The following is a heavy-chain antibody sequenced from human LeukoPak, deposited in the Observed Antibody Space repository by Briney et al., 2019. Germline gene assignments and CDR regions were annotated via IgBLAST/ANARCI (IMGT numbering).Heavy chain of an antibody. CDR1: GGTFSSSA. CDR3: AKDQGLTAPPPYGLDV. V-gene: IGHV1-69*04. CDR2: IIPVLNIT. Sequence: SVKVSCKTSGGTFSSSAITWVRQAPGQGLEWMGRIIPVLNITTYAQKFQGRVAITADTSTSTIYMELSSLRSEETAVYYCAKDQGLTAPPPYGLDVWGQGTTVIVTS. J-gene: IGHJ6*02. D-gene: IGHD5-18*01.